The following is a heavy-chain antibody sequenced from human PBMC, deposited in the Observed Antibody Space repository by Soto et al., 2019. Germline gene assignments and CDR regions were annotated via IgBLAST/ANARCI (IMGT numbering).Heavy chain of an antibody. D-gene: IGHD1-26*01. CDR3: ARHLSGATYDHFDY. Sequence: QLQLQESGPGLVKPSETLSLTCTVSGGSISSSSYYWGWIRQPPGKGLEWIGSIYYSGSTYYNPSLNSRVIISLDTSKIQFSLKLSSVTAADTAVYYCARHLSGATYDHFDYWGQGTLVTVSS. V-gene: IGHV4-39*01. CDR1: GGSISSSSYY. CDR2: IYYSGST. J-gene: IGHJ4*02.